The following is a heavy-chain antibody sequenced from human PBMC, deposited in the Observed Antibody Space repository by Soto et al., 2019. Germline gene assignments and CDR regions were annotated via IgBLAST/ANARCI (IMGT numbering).Heavy chain of an antibody. V-gene: IGHV3-30*18. Sequence: QVQLVESGGGVVQPGRSLRLSCAASGFTFSSYGMHWVRQAPGKGLEWVAVISYDGSNKYYADSVKGRFTISRDNSKNTRYLQMYSLRADVTAVNYCAKLVLLTCYYLWAPFDAWGQGAVVTVAS. J-gene: IGHJ5*02. D-gene: IGHD3-9*01. CDR3: AKLVLLTCYYLWAPFDA. CDR2: ISYDGSNK. CDR1: GFTFSSYG.